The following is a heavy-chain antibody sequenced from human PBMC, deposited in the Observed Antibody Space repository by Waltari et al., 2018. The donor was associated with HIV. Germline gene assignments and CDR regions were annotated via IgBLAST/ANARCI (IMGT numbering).Heavy chain of an antibody. D-gene: IGHD3-3*01. CDR3: ARPRRITTHNWFDP. Sequence: QVQLQQWGAGLLKPSETLSLTCAVYGGSFSVYYWSWIRQPPGKGLEWIGEINHSGSTNYNPSLKSRVHISVDTSKNQFSLKLSSVTAADTAVYYCARPRRITTHNWFDPWGQGTLVTVSS. CDR2: INHSGST. CDR1: GGSFSVYY. V-gene: IGHV4-34*01. J-gene: IGHJ5*02.